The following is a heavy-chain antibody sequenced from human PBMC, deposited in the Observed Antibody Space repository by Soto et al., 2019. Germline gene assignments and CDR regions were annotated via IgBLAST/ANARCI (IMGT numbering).Heavy chain of an antibody. Sequence: SVQVSCKASGGTFSSYTISWVRQAPGQGLEWMGRIIPILGIANYAQKFQGRVTITAEKSTSTAYMELSSLRSEDTAVYYCARPPVDCGGDCWDFDYWGQGTLVTVSS. D-gene: IGHD2-21*01. V-gene: IGHV1-69*02. CDR2: IIPILGIA. CDR3: ARPPVDCGGDCWDFDY. J-gene: IGHJ4*02. CDR1: GGTFSSYT.